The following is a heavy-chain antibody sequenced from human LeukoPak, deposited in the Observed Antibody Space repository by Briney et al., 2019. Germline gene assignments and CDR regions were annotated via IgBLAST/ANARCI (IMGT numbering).Heavy chain of an antibody. CDR2: VATGGTGP. V-gene: IGHV3-74*01. D-gene: IGHD4-23*01. J-gene: IGHJ5*02. CDR3: ARDMGPYGGSPGAS. Sequence: GGSLRLSCAASGFTFSGHWMLWVRQAPGKGLVWVSRVATGGTGPSYADSVKGRFTISRDNAKNTLYLQMNSLSAEDTAVYFCARDMGPYGGSPGASWGQGTLVTVSS. CDR1: GFTFSGHW.